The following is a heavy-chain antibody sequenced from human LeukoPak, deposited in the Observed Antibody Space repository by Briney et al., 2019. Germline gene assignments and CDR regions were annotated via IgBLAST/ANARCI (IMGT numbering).Heavy chain of an antibody. J-gene: IGHJ4*02. Sequence: PSETLSLTCTVSGGSISSYYWSWIRQPPGKGLEWIGYIYYSGSTNYNPSLKSRVTISVDTSKNQFFLKLNSVTAADTAVYYCARDTQWLLPDYWGQGALVTVSS. V-gene: IGHV4-59*12. CDR2: IYYSGST. D-gene: IGHD6-19*01. CDR1: GGSISSYY. CDR3: ARDTQWLLPDY.